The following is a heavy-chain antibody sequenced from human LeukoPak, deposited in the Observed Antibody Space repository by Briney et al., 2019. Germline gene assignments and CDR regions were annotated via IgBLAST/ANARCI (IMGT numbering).Heavy chain of an antibody. CDR2: ISGSGGST. D-gene: IGHD1-1*01. J-gene: IGHJ1*01. CDR3: ARALSQELIRFSQD. V-gene: IGHV3-23*01. Sequence: GGSLRLSCAASGFTFNNYAMSWVRQAPGKGLEWVSAISGSGGSTYYADSVKGRFTISRDYSKNTLYLQMNSLRADDTAVYYCARALSQELIRFSQDWGQGTLVSVSS. CDR1: GFTFNNYA.